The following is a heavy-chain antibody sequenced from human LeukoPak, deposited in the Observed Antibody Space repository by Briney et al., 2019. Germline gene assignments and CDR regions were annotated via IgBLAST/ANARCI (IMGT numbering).Heavy chain of an antibody. D-gene: IGHD2-21*02. CDR2: ISSSSITK. CDR1: GFTFSSYS. V-gene: IGHV3-48*01. CDR3: AKDSYQGDWGLDVFDI. J-gene: IGHJ3*02. Sequence: GGSLRLSCAASGFTFSSYSMSWVRQAPGKGLEWVSFISSSSITKYNADSVKGRFTISRDNAKNSLNLQMNSLRAEDTAVYYCAKDSYQGDWGLDVFDIWGQGTMVTVSS.